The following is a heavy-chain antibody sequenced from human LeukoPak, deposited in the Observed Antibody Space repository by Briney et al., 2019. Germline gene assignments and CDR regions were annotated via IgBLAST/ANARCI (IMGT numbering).Heavy chain of an antibody. CDR2: IYYSGST. CDR1: GGSISSGDYY. CDR3: ARDEKTYYDFWSGNIPGAFDI. D-gene: IGHD3-3*01. J-gene: IGHJ3*02. Sequence: PSQTLSLTCTVSGGSISSGDYYWSWIRQPPGKGLEWLGYIYYSGSTYYNPSLKSRVTISVDTSKNQFSLKLSSVTAADTAVYYCARDEKTYYDFWSGNIPGAFDIWGQGTMVTVSS. V-gene: IGHV4-30-4*08.